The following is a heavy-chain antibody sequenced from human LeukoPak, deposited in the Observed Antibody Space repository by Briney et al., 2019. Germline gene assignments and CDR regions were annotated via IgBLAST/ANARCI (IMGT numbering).Heavy chain of an antibody. CDR3: ARDRSGWDYFDY. CDR2: IRQDGSEM. CDR1: GFTFSNAW. D-gene: IGHD6-19*01. Sequence: GGSLRLSCAGSGFTFSNAWMNWVRQAPGKGLEWVATIRQDGSEMYYVDSLKGRFTIFRQNAKNSLYLQMKSLRAEDTAVYYCARDRSGWDYFDYWGQGTLVTVSS. V-gene: IGHV3-7*03. J-gene: IGHJ4*02.